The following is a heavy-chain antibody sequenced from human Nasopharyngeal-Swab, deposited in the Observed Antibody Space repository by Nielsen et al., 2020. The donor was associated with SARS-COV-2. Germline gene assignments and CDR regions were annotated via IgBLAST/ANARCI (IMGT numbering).Heavy chain of an antibody. V-gene: IGHV4-34*01. J-gene: IGHJ3*02. Sequence: WIHQPPGKGLEWIGYINHSGSTNYNPSLKSRVTISVDTSKNQFSLKLSSVTAADTAVYYCARATYYDYVWGSYRPGAFDIWGQGTMVTVSS. CDR2: INHSGST. CDR3: ARATYYDYVWGSYRPGAFDI. D-gene: IGHD3-16*02.